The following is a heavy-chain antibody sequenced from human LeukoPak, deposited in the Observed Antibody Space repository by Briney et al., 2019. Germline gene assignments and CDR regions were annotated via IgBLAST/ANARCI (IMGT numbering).Heavy chain of an antibody. D-gene: IGHD2-2*02. V-gene: IGHV5-51*01. CDR1: GYSFTSYW. CDR3: ARRHCSSSSCYTAPGNYFDY. CDR2: IYPGDSDT. Sequence: GGSLKISCKGSGYSFTSYWIGWVRQMPGKGLEWMGIIYPGDSDTRYSPSFQGQVTISADKSISPAYLQWSSLKASDTAMYYCARRHCSSSSCYTAPGNYFDYWGQGTLVTVSS. J-gene: IGHJ4*02.